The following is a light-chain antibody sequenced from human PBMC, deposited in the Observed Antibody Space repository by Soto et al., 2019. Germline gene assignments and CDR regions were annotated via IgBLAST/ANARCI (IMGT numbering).Light chain of an antibody. CDR2: AAS. CDR3: QKYNSGLT. J-gene: IGKJ3*01. Sequence: DIQMTQSPSSLSASVGDRVTITCRASQGISNYLAWYQQKPGTVPKLLIYAASTLQSGVPSRFSGSGSGTDFTLTISSLQPEDVATYYCQKYNSGLTFGHGTKVDIK. V-gene: IGKV1-27*01. CDR1: QGISNY.